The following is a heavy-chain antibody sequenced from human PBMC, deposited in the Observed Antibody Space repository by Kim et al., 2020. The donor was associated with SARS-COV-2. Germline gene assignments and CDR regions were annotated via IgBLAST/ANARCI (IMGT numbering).Heavy chain of an antibody. D-gene: IGHD3-16*01. V-gene: IGHV3-33*01. CDR1: GFTFNNYH. Sequence: GGSLRLSCAASGFTFNNYHMHWVGQAQGKGWGWLTLIWIEGSIKYYADSVKGRFTISRDNSENTLYLQMNSLRAEDTAVYYCARERPGGNYAFDIWGQGTMVTVSS. CDR3: ARERPGGNYAFDI. J-gene: IGHJ3*02. CDR2: IWIEGSIK.